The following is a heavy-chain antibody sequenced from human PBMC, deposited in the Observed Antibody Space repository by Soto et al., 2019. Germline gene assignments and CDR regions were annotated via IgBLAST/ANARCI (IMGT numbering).Heavy chain of an antibody. D-gene: IGHD5-18*01. CDR2: INTSGGTT. V-gene: IGHV3-23*01. J-gene: IGHJ5*02. CDR1: GFTFSVDA. Sequence: GGSLRLSCSASGFTFSVDAMGWFRQAPGKGLEWVSTINTSGGTTYYADSVKGRFTISRDNSKNTLFLQMNSLRAEDTALYYCTREGRYSYDNWFAPWGQGTLVTVSS. CDR3: TREGRYSYDNWFAP.